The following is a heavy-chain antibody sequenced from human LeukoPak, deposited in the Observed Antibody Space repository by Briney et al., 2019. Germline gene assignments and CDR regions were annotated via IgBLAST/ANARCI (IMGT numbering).Heavy chain of an antibody. Sequence: PGGSLRLSCAASGFAFSFYAMSWVRQPPGKGLEWVSVISRRDDYTYYADSVKGRFTISRDNSKNTLYLQMNTLRAEDTAVYYCANDYRSGSFHDFWGQGTLVTVSS. CDR2: ISRRDDYT. CDR3: ANDYRSGSFHDF. J-gene: IGHJ4*02. D-gene: IGHD3-10*01. CDR1: GFAFSFYA. V-gene: IGHV3-23*01.